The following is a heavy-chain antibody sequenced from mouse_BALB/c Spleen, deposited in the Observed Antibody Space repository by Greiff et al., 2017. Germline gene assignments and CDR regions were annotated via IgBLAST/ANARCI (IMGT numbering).Heavy chain of an antibody. Sequence: DVKLVESGGGLVKPGGSLKLSCAASGFTFSSYAMSWVRQSPEKRLEWVAEISSGGSYTYYPDTVTGRFTISRDNAKNTLYLEMSSLRSEDTAMYYCARAYYGYLDYWGQGTTLTVSS. D-gene: IGHD2-9*01. CDR1: GFTFSSYA. J-gene: IGHJ2*01. CDR2: ISSGGSYT. V-gene: IGHV5-9-4*01. CDR3: ARAYYGYLDY.